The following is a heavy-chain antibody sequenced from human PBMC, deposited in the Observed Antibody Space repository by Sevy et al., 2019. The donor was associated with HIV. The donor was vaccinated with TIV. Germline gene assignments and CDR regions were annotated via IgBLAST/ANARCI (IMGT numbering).Heavy chain of an antibody. CDR1: GFTFSSYA. D-gene: IGHD3-10*01. CDR2: ISGSGGST. CDR3: AKEGTTMVRGVIIKPDNWFDP. V-gene: IGHV3-23*01. J-gene: IGHJ5*02. Sequence: GGSLRLSCAASGFTFSSYAMSWVRQAPGKGLEWVSAISGSGGSTYYADSVKGRFPISRDNSKNTLYLQMNSLRAEDTAVYYCAKEGTTMVRGVIIKPDNWFDPWGQGTLVTVSS.